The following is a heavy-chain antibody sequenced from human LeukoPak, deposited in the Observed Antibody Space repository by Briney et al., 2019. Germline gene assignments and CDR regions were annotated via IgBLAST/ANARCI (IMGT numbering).Heavy chain of an antibody. D-gene: IGHD1-26*01. Sequence: GGSLRLPWAASGFTVSSNYMSWVRQAPGKGLEWVSVIYSGGSTYYADSVKGRFTISRDNFKSTLYLQMNSLRAEDTAVYYCAREWELLYWGQGTLVTVSS. J-gene: IGHJ4*02. V-gene: IGHV3-53*01. CDR2: IYSGGST. CDR3: AREWELLY. CDR1: GFTVSSNY.